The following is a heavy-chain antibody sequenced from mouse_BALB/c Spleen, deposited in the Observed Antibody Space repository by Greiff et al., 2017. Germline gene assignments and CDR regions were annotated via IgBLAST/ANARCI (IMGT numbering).Heavy chain of an antibody. Sequence: VQLVESGPGLVAPSQSLSITCTVSGFSLTSYGVHWVRQPPGKGLEWLGVIWAGGSTNYNSALMSRLSISKDNSKSQVFLKMNSLQTDDTAMYYCARDRGGNYGDYAMDYWGQGTSVTVSS. J-gene: IGHJ4*01. CDR1: GFSLTSYG. D-gene: IGHD2-1*01. CDR3: ARDRGGNYGDYAMDY. V-gene: IGHV2-9*02. CDR2: IWAGGST.